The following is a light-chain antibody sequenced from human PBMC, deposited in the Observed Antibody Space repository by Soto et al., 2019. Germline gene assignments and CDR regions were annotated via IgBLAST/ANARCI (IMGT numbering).Light chain of an antibody. CDR2: DVS. V-gene: IGLV2-14*03. CDR3: SSYTSSNNVV. Sequence: QSALTQPASVSGSPGQSITISCTGTSSDVGGYDYVSWYQQHPGKVPKLMIYDVSNRPSGVSNRFSGSKSVNTASLTISGLQAEDEADYYCSSYTSSNNVVFGGGTKVTVL. J-gene: IGLJ2*01. CDR1: SSDVGGYDY.